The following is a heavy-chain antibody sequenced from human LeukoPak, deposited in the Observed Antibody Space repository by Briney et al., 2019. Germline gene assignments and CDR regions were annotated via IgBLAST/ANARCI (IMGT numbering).Heavy chain of an antibody. CDR3: ARPPYSTTHYFDY. V-gene: IGHV4-59*08. Sequence: PSETLSLTCTVSGGSISSYYWSWIRQPPGKGLEWIGYIYYSGSTNYNPSLKSRVTISVDTSKNQFSLKLSSVTAADTAVYYCARPPYSTTHYFDYWAREPWSPSPQ. D-gene: IGHD6-13*01. J-gene: IGHJ4*02. CDR1: GGSISSYY. CDR2: IYYSGST.